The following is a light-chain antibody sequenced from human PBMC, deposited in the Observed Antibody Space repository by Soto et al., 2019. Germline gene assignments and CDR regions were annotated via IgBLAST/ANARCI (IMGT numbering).Light chain of an antibody. J-gene: IGLJ2*01. CDR2: GNT. Sequence: QSVLTQPPSVSGAPGQRVTISCTGGSSNIGAGYDVHWYQQLPGRAPKLLIYGNTNRPSGVPDRFSGSKSGTSASLAITGLKAEDEADYYCLSFDSSLSVVFGGGTQLTV. V-gene: IGLV1-40*01. CDR1: SSNIGAGYD. CDR3: LSFDSSLSVV.